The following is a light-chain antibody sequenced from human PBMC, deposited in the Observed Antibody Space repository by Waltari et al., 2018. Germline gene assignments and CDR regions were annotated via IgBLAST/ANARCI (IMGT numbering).Light chain of an antibody. Sequence: EIVLPQSPGTLSSSPGERATLSCRASQSVSSSYLAWYQQKPGQAPRLLIYGESSRATGIPDRFSGSGSGTDFTLTISRLEPEDLAVYYCQQYGSSPRTFGQGTKVEIK. V-gene: IGKV3-20*01. J-gene: IGKJ1*01. CDR1: QSVSSSY. CDR3: QQYGSSPRT. CDR2: GES.